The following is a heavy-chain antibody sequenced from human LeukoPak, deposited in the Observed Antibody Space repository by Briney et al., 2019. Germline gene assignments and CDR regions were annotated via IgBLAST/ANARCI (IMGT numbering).Heavy chain of an antibody. Sequence: ASVKVSCKASGYTFASYDINWVRQATGQGLEWMGWMNPNSGNTGYAQKFQGRVTMTRNTSISTAYMELSSLRSEDTAVYYCARGRGYCSSTSCHDPLYYYGMDVWGQGTTVTVSS. CDR2: MNPNSGNT. CDR3: ARGRGYCSSTSCHDPLYYYGMDV. CDR1: GYTFASYD. D-gene: IGHD2-2*01. V-gene: IGHV1-8*01. J-gene: IGHJ6*02.